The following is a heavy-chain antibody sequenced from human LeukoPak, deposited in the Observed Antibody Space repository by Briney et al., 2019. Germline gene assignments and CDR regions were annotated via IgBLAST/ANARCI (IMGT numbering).Heavy chain of an antibody. CDR1: GFTFSSYG. Sequence: TGGSLRPSCGASGFTFSSYGMQWVRQAPGMGPEWVSVISHDGTVTHYADSVKGRFTISRDSSTNTLYLQMDSLRTEDTSVYYCAKEGSQYASSWFDYWGQGTLVTVSS. CDR2: ISHDGTVT. D-gene: IGHD6-13*01. CDR3: AKEGSQYASSWFDY. J-gene: IGHJ4*02. V-gene: IGHV3-30*18.